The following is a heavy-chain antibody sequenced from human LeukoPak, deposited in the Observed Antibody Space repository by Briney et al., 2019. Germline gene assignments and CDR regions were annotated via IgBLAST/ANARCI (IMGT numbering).Heavy chain of an antibody. CDR3: AKLFRFLEWLPPAHY. Sequence: GGSLRLSCAASGFTFSSYAMSWIRQAPGKGLDWVSAISGSGGSTYYADSVKGRFTISRDNSKNTLYLQMNSLRAEDTAVYYCAKLFRFLEWLPPAHYWGQGTLVTVSS. CDR2: ISGSGGST. J-gene: IGHJ4*02. D-gene: IGHD3-3*01. CDR1: GFTFSSYA. V-gene: IGHV3-23*01.